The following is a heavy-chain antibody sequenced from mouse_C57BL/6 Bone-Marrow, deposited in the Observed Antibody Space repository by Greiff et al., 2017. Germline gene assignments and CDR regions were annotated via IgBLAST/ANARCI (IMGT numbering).Heavy chain of an antibody. CDR3: ARDESYGRVLYYAMDY. D-gene: IGHD1-1*01. J-gene: IGHJ4*01. CDR2: IWTGGGT. CDR1: GFSLTSYA. V-gene: IGHV2-9-1*01. Sequence: QVQLQQLGPGLVAPSQSLSITCTVSGFSLTSYAISWVRQPPGKGLEWLGVIWTGGGTNYNSALKSRLSISKDNSKSQVFLKMNSLQTDDTARYYCARDESYGRVLYYAMDYWGQGTSVTVSS.